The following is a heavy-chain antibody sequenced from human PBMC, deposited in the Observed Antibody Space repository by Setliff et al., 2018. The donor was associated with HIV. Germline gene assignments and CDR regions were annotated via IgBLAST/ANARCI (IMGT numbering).Heavy chain of an antibody. V-gene: IGHV1-3*01. D-gene: IGHD3-10*01. CDR1: GYSFSGYA. Sequence: ASVKVSCKASGYSFSGYAMHWVRQAPGQSLEWMAWINGGNGDTKYSQKFQGRVTVTGDTSAITAYMELSDLRSEDTAVYYCARDSLPYYYGSGTDSFDIWGQGTMVTVSS. CDR2: INGGNGDT. CDR3: ARDSLPYYYGSGTDSFDI. J-gene: IGHJ3*02.